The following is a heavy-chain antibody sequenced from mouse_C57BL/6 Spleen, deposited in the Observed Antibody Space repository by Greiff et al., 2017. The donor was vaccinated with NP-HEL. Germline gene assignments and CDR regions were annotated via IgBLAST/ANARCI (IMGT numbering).Heavy chain of an antibody. CDR2: INPNNGGT. V-gene: IGHV1-18*01. Sequence: EVQLQQSGPELVKPGASVKIPCKASGYTFTDYNMDWVKQSHGKSLEWIGDINPNNGGTIYNQKFKGKATLTGDKSSSTAYMELRSLTSEDTAVYYCARSRDYYFDYWGQGTTLTVSS. CDR1: GYTFTDYN. CDR3: ARSRDYYFDY. J-gene: IGHJ2*01.